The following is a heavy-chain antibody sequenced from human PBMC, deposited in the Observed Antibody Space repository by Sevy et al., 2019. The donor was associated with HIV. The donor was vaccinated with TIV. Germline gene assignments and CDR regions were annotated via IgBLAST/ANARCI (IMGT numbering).Heavy chain of an antibody. Sequence: GGSLRLSCAASGFTFSSYAMHWVRQAPGKGLEWVAVISYDGSNKYYADSVKGRFTISRDNSKNTLYLQMNSLRAEDTAVYYCARDLPSSYCSGGSCYSLDYWGQRTLVTVSS. CDR1: GFTFSSYA. CDR2: ISYDGSNK. J-gene: IGHJ4*02. CDR3: ARDLPSSYCSGGSCYSLDY. V-gene: IGHV3-30-3*01. D-gene: IGHD2-15*01.